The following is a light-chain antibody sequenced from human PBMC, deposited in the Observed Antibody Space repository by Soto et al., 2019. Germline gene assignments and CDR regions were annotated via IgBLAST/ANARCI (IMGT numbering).Light chain of an antibody. V-gene: IGLV2-11*01. CDR1: SSDVGGYDF. CDR3: CSYAGSYTLL. Sequence: QSALTQPRSVSGSPGQSVTISCTGTSSDVGGYDFVSWYQLHPGKAPKLMIYDVTKRPSGVPDRFSGSKSGNTASLTISGLQAEDEADYYCCSYAGSYTLLFAGGTQLTVL. CDR2: DVT. J-gene: IGLJ2*01.